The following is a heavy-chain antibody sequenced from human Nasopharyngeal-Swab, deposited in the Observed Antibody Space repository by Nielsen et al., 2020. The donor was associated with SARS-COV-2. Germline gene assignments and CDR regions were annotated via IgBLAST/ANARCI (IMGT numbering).Heavy chain of an antibody. Sequence: GESLKISCAASGFAFKYYAMTWVRQAPGKGLEWVSTIGGNSEGPYYADSVKGRFTISRDNSRTTVYLQMNSLRVEGTALYYCANDFKTGFDYWGQGSLVTVSS. CDR1: GFAFKYYA. V-gene: IGHV3-23*01. CDR2: IGGNSEGP. J-gene: IGHJ4*02. CDR3: ANDFKTGFDY.